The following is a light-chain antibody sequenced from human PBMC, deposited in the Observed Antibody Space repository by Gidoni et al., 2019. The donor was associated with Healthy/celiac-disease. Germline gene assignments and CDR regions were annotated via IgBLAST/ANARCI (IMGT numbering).Light chain of an antibody. CDR2: AAS. V-gene: IGKV3-15*01. Sequence: EIVMTHSPANLSVSPGERATLSLRARQSVSSILAWYQQQPCQAPRLLIYAASTRATGIHARFSGSGAGTEFPLTISRLPSEDFAVYYCQQYNTWPWTFGQGTKVEIK. CDR1: QSVSSI. J-gene: IGKJ1*01. CDR3: QQYNTWPWT.